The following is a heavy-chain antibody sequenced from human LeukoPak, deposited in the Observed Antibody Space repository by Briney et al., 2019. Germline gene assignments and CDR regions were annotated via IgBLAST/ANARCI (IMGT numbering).Heavy chain of an antibody. Sequence: GGSLRLSCVASGFTFSDYGMSWVRQAPGKGLEWVSGISGSGGSTYYADSVRGRFTISRDNSKNTLYLQMNTLRAEDTAVYYCAKGALRGYTYGYTPYYFDYWGHGTLVTVSS. CDR2: ISGSGGST. J-gene: IGHJ4*01. V-gene: IGHV3-23*01. CDR1: GFTFSDYG. CDR3: AKGALRGYTYGYTPYYFDY. D-gene: IGHD5-18*01.